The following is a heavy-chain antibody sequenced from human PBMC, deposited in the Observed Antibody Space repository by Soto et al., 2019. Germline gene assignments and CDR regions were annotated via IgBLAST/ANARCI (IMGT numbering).Heavy chain of an antibody. Sequence: EVQLVESGGGLVKPGGSLRLSCAASGFTFSNAWMSWVRQAPGKGLEWVGRIKSKTDGGTTDYAAPVKGRFTISRDDSKNTLYPQKNGWKPENTPVYYCTTPRTSWYGGQGTLVTFSS. CDR1: GFTFSNAW. CDR2: IKSKTDGGTT. D-gene: IGHD6-13*01. V-gene: IGHV3-15*01. CDR3: TTPRTSWY. J-gene: IGHJ4*02.